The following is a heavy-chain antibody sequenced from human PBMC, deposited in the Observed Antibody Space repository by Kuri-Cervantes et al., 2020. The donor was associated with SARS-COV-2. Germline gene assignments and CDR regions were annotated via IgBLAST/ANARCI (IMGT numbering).Heavy chain of an antibody. Sequence: ASVKVSCKASGYTFTGYYMHWVRQAPGQGLEWMGWINPNSGGTNYAQKFQGRVTMTRDTSISTTYMELSRLRSDDTAVYYCARGGTGIFTWFDPWGQGTLVTVSS. J-gene: IGHJ5*02. CDR2: INPNSGGT. V-gene: IGHV1-2*02. CDR3: ARGGTGIFTWFDP. CDR1: GYTFTGYY.